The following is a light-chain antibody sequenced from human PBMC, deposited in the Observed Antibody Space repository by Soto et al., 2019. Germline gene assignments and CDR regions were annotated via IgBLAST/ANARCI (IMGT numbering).Light chain of an antibody. J-gene: IGKJ4*01. CDR1: QTVSSS. CDR2: EVS. V-gene: IGKV3-11*01. Sequence: EFVLTQSPATLSLSPGERATLSCRASQTVSSSLAWYQQKPGQAPRLLIYEVSNRATGIPARFSGSGSGADFTLTISSLEPGDFALYYCQQHINWPLTFGGGTKVDIK. CDR3: QQHINWPLT.